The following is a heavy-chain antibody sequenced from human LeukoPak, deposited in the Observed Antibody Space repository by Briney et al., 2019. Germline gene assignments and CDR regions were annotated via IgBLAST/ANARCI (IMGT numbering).Heavy chain of an antibody. D-gene: IGHD6-19*01. CDR3: ARGSSGWFDY. CDR2: INHSGST. Sequence: NPSETLSLTCAVYGGSFSGYYWSWIRQPPGKGLEWIGEINHSGSTNYNPSLKSQVTMSVDTSKNQFSLKLSSVTAADTAVYYCARGSSGWFDYWGQGTLVTVSS. CDR1: GGSFSGYY. V-gene: IGHV4-34*01. J-gene: IGHJ4*02.